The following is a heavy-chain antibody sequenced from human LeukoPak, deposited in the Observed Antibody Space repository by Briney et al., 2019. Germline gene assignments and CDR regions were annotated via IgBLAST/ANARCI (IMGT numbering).Heavy chain of an antibody. J-gene: IGHJ4*02. Sequence: PGGSLRLSCAASGFTFSSYAMSWVRQAPGKGLEWVSAISGSGGSTYYADSVKGRFTISRDNSKNTLYLQMNSPRAEDTAVYYCAKAEGITMIVVVITPFDYWGQGTLVTVSS. CDR3: AKAEGITMIVVVITPFDY. V-gene: IGHV3-23*01. D-gene: IGHD3-22*01. CDR1: GFTFSSYA. CDR2: ISGSGGST.